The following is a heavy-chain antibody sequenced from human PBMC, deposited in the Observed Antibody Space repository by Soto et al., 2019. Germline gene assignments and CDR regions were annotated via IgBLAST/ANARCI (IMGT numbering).Heavy chain of an antibody. CDR2: IIPIFGTA. Sequence: SVKVSCKASGCTFSSYAISLVRQAPGQGLEWMGGIIPIFGTANYAQKFQGRVTITADESTSTAYMELSSLRSEDTAVYYCERDSPRDDPSYWGQGTLAPVSS. V-gene: IGHV1-69*13. CDR1: GCTFSSYA. CDR3: ERDSPRDDPSY. J-gene: IGHJ4*02.